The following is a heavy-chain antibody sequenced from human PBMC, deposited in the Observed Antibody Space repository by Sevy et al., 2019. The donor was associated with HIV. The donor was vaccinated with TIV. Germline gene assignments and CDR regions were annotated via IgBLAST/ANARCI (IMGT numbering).Heavy chain of an antibody. V-gene: IGHV1-18*01. CDR1: GYTFTSYG. J-gene: IGHJ4*02. D-gene: IGHD2-15*01. CDR2: ISAYNGNT. Sequence: ASVKVSCKASGYTFTSYGISWVRQAPGQGLEWMGWISAYNGNTNYAQKLQGRVTMTTDTSTSTAYMELRSLGSDDTAVYYCARVTGYCSGGSCYYLDYWGQGTLVTVSS. CDR3: ARVTGYCSGGSCYYLDY.